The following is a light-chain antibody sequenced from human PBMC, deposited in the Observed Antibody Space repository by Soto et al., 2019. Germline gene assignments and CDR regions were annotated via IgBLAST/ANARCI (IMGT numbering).Light chain of an antibody. V-gene: IGKV4-1*01. CDR2: WAS. Sequence: DIVMTQSPDSLAVSLGERATINCKSSQSVLYSSNNKNYLAWYQQKPGQPPKVLIYWASTRESGVPDRFSGSGSGTDFTLTISSLQAEDVAFYYCQQYYSTPRTFGQGTKVEIK. J-gene: IGKJ1*01. CDR1: QSVLYSSNNKNY. CDR3: QQYYSTPRT.